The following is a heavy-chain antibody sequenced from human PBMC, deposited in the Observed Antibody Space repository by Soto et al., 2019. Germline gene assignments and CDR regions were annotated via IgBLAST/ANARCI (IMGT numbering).Heavy chain of an antibody. CDR1: GGIFHGYG. CDR2: IRFDGSNE. D-gene: IGHD1-7*01. Sequence: QEQLVESGGGVVQPGTSLRLSCAVPGGIFHGYGMHWVRQAPGKGLEWLAIIRFDGSNEEYADSVKGRFTISRDNSKNTLYLQMNTLGAEDTGVYYCARDGIGGTVFRGYLDYWGRGTVVTVSS. J-gene: IGHJ4*02. V-gene: IGHV3-33*01. CDR3: ARDGIGGTVFRGYLDY.